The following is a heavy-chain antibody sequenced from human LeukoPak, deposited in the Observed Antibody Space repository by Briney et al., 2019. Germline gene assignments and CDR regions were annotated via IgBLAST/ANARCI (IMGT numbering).Heavy chain of an antibody. CDR2: ISYDGSNK. J-gene: IGHJ4*02. CDR3: AKLTAGTRDDY. V-gene: IGHV3-30*18. Sequence: GRSLRLSCAASGFTFSSYGMHWVRQAPGKGLEWVAVISYDGSNKYYADSEKGRFTISRDNSKNTLYLQMNSLRAEDTAVYYCAKLTAGTRDDYWGQGTLVTVSS. D-gene: IGHD6-19*01. CDR1: GFTFSSYG.